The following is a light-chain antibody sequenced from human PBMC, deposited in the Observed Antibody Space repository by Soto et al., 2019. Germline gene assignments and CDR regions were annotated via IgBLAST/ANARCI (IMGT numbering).Light chain of an antibody. J-gene: IGLJ1*01. Sequence: QSVLTQPASVSGSPGQSITISCTGTSSDVGGYNSVSWYQHHPGKAPKLILYGVGDRPSGVSYRFSGSKPGNTASLTISGLQAADEADYFCSSYTSSMTNVFGSGTKVTVL. V-gene: IGLV2-14*03. CDR1: SSDVGGYNS. CDR3: SSYTSSMTNV. CDR2: GVG.